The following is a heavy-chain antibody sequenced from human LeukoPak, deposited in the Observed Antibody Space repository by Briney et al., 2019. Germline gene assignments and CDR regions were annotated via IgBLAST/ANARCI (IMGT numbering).Heavy chain of an antibody. V-gene: IGHV3-53*01. J-gene: IGHJ5*01. CDR1: GFTFSNYA. CDR3: ARDLQLES. D-gene: IGHD4-11*01. CDR2: IYSGGST. Sequence: GGSLRLSCAASGFTFSNYAMSWVRQAPGKGLEWVSVIYSGGSTYYADSVKGRFTISRDNSKNTLYLQMNSLRAEDTAVYYCARDLQLESWGQGTLVTVSS.